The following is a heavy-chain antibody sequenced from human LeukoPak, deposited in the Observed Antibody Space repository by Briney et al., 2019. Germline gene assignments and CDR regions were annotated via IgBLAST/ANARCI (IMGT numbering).Heavy chain of an antibody. J-gene: IGHJ5*02. CDR2: IIPIFGTA. D-gene: IGHD2-2*01. Sequence: GASVKVSCMASGGTFSSYAISWVRQAPGQGLEWMGGIIPIFGTANYAQKFQGRVTITADESTSTAYMELSSLRSEDTAVYYCARGDCSSTSCYVGYNWFDPWGQGTLVTVSS. CDR3: ARGDCSSTSCYVGYNWFDP. V-gene: IGHV1-69*13. CDR1: GGTFSSYA.